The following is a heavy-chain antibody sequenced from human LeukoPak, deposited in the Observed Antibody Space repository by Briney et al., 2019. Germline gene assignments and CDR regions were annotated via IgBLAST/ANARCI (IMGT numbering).Heavy chain of an antibody. D-gene: IGHD5-24*01. CDR3: ARRDDYSAYDC. J-gene: IGHJ4*02. V-gene: IGHV3-64D*06. CDR2: ITGNGGST. Sequence: GGSLRLSCSASGFTFSTYIMHWVRQAPGKGLETVSAITGNGGSTFYADSVKGRFTISRDNSKNTLYLQMGSLRAEDTAMYYCARRDDYSAYDCWGQGTLVTVSS. CDR1: GFTFSTYI.